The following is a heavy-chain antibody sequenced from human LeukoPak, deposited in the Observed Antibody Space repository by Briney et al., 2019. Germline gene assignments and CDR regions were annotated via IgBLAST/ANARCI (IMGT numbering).Heavy chain of an antibody. CDR1: GFTFSSYA. D-gene: IGHD6-19*01. CDR2: ISYDGSNK. CDR3: ARDFWQWLVKYYFDY. Sequence: GGSLRLSCAASGFTFSSYAMHWVRQAPGKGLEWVAVISYDGSNKYYADSVKGRFTISRDNSKNTLYLQMNSLRAEDTAVYYCARDFWQWLVKYYFDYWGQGTLVTVSS. J-gene: IGHJ4*02. V-gene: IGHV3-30-3*01.